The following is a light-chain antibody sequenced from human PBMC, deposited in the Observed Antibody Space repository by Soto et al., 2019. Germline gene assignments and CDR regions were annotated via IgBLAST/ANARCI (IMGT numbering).Light chain of an antibody. CDR3: QHYNSYSEA. CDR1: QTIRSW. CDR2: KAS. V-gene: IGKV1-5*03. J-gene: IGKJ1*01. Sequence: IQMPQSPSTLSGSVGDRVTITCRASQTIRSWLAWYQQKPGKAPKLLIYKASTLKSGVPSRFSGSGSGTEFTLTISSLQPDDFATYYCQHYNSYSEAFGQGTKVDNK.